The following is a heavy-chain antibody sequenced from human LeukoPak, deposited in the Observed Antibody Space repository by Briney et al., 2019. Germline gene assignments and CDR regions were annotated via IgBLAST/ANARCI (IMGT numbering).Heavy chain of an antibody. CDR2: IYYSGST. V-gene: IGHV4-59*01. D-gene: IGHD6-19*01. CDR3: ASLYSSGWYARDY. Sequence: KTSETLSLTCTVSGGSTSSYYWSWIRQPPGKGLEWIGYIYYSGSTNYNPSLKSRVTISVDTSKNQFSLKLSSVTAADTAVYYCASLYSSGWYARDYWGQGTLVTVSS. J-gene: IGHJ4*02. CDR1: GGSTSSYY.